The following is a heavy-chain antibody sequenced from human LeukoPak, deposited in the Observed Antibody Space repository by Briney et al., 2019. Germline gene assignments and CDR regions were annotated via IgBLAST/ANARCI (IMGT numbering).Heavy chain of an antibody. CDR3: VRDGEGVAISVNYWFDP. D-gene: IGHD3-10*01. Sequence: GASVKVSCKASGYTFTSYAMHWVRQATGQGLEWMGWMNPINGNTGYAQKFQGRVTMTRDTSISTAYMELRSLTSEDTAVYYCVRDGEGVAISVNYWFDPWGQGTLVTVSS. J-gene: IGHJ5*02. V-gene: IGHV1-8*02. CDR1: GYTFTSYA. CDR2: MNPINGNT.